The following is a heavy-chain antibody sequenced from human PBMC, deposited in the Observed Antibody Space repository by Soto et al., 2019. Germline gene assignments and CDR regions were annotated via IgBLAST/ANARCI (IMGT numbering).Heavy chain of an antibody. CDR2: IYSGGST. V-gene: IGHV3-66*01. D-gene: IGHD3-10*01. Sequence: EVQLVESGGGLVQPGGSLRLSCAASGFTVSSNYMSWVRQAPGKGLEWVSVIYSGGSTYYADSVKGRFTISRDNSKNSLYLQMNSLRAEDTAVYYCARDQWFGDLDYWGQGTLVTVSS. CDR3: ARDQWFGDLDY. J-gene: IGHJ4*02. CDR1: GFTVSSNY.